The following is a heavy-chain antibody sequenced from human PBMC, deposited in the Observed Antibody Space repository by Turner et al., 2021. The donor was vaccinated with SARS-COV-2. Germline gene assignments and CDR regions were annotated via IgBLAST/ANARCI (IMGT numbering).Heavy chain of an antibody. V-gene: IGHV3-20*01. CDR3: ARGTGAADY. Sequence: VQLVESGGGVVQPGRSLRLSCAASGFTFDDYGMNWVRQAPGRGLEWVSNINWNGGSTGYADSVKGRFTISRDNAKNSLYLQMNSLRAEDTALYHCARGTGAADYWGQGTLVTVSS. CDR1: GFTFDDYG. J-gene: IGHJ4*02. CDR2: INWNGGST. D-gene: IGHD7-27*01.